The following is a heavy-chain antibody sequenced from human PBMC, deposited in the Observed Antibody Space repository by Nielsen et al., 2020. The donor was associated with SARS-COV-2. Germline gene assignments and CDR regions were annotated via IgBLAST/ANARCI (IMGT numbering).Heavy chain of an antibody. J-gene: IGHJ2*01. Sequence: GESLTISCEVSGFMFSNYWMTWVRQAPGKGLEWVANINEDGGDKYYVDSVKGRFTISRDNAKNSLYLQMSTLMAEDTAVYYCARCRRPYQLFSGDYYWYFDLWGRGTLVTVSS. CDR3: ARCRRPYQLFSGDYYWYFDL. CDR2: INEDGGDK. CDR1: GFMFSNYW. V-gene: IGHV3-7*01. D-gene: IGHD4-17*01.